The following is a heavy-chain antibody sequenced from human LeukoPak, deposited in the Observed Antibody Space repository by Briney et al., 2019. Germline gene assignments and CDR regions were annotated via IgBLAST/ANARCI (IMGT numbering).Heavy chain of an antibody. CDR2: ISSSGSTI. Sequence: GGSLRLSCAASGFTFSSYEMNWVRQAPGKGLEWVSYISSSGSTIYYADSVKGRFTISRDNAKNSLYLQMNSLRAEDTAVYYCASVPGYSYGYVLDYWGQGTLATVSS. V-gene: IGHV3-48*03. CDR3: ASVPGYSYGYVLDY. D-gene: IGHD5-18*01. J-gene: IGHJ4*02. CDR1: GFTFSSYE.